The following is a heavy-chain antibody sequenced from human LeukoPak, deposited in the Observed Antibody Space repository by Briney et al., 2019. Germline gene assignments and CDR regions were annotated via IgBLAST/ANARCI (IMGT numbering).Heavy chain of an antibody. D-gene: IGHD2-21*02. J-gene: IGHJ3*02. CDR3: ARGTVVVTANDAFDI. Sequence: GGSLRLSCVASGVSFSIYSMNWVRQAPGKGLEWLSAISSSSSYIDYADSVKGRFTISRDNAKNSLYLQMNSLRAEDTAVYYCARGTVVVTANDAFDIWGQGTMVTVSS. V-gene: IGHV3-21*06. CDR2: ISSSSSYI. CDR1: GVSFSIYS.